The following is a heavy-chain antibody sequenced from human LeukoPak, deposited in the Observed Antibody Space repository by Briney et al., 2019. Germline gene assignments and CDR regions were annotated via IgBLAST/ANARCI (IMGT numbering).Heavy chain of an antibody. V-gene: IGHV3-11*04. CDR2: ISNREDSI. D-gene: IGHD3-22*01. Sequence: GGSLRLSCTTSGFTFTDYYMSWIRQAPGKGLEWLSDISNREDSIFYADSVKGRFTISRDNAKNTLYLQMNSLRAEDTAVYYCARVQDEYYYDSSGASAFDIWGQGTMVTVSS. J-gene: IGHJ3*02. CDR1: GFTFTDYY. CDR3: ARVQDEYYYDSSGASAFDI.